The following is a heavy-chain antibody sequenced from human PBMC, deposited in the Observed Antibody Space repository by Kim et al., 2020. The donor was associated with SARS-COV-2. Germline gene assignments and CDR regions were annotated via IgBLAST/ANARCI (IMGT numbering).Heavy chain of an antibody. Sequence: GGSLRLSCADSGFTFSSYSMNWVRQAPGKGLEWVSYISSSSSTIYYADSVKGRFTISRDNAKNSLYLQMNSLRDEDTAVYYCARDWVQNGKALTGTTYHILPYVRYFDYWGQGTLVTVSS. V-gene: IGHV3-48*02. CDR1: GFTFSSYS. CDR3: ARDWVQNGKALTGTTYHILPYVRYFDY. D-gene: IGHD1-7*01. J-gene: IGHJ4*02. CDR2: ISSSSSTI.